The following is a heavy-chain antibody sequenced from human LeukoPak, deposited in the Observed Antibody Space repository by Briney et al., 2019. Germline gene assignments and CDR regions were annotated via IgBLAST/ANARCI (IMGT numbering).Heavy chain of an antibody. J-gene: IGHJ6*02. CDR1: GGTFSSYA. V-gene: IGHV1-69*13. CDR2: IIPIFGTA. D-gene: IGHD2-2*02. Sequence: ASVKVSCKASGGTFSSYAISWVRQAPGQGLEWMGGIIPIFGTANYAQKFQGRVTITADESTSTAYMELSSLRSEDTAVYYCARQDIVVVPAAIRGYYYYGMDVWGQGTTVIVSS. CDR3: ARQDIVVVPAAIRGYYYYGMDV.